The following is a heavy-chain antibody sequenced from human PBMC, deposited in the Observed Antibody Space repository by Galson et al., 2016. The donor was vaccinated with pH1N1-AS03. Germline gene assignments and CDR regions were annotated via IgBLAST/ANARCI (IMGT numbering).Heavy chain of an antibody. J-gene: IGHJ6*02. CDR3: GRHLRSSDSMDV. D-gene: IGHD3-16*02. CDR1: GGSVTGYY. CDR2: IFYIGDT. V-gene: IGHV4-59*08. Sequence: LSLTCTVSGGSVTGYYWPWIRQPHGKGLEWIAQIFYIGDTLYTPSLRGRVTMSVDTSKNQLSLRLSSVTAADTAVYDCGRHLRSSDSMDVWGLGTKVIVSS.